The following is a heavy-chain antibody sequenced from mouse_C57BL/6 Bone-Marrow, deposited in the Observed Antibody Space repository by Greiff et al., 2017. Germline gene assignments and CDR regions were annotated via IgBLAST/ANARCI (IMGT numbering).Heavy chain of an antibody. D-gene: IGHD6-1*01. CDR1: GFTFSDYG. CDR2: ISSGSSTI. V-gene: IGHV5-17*01. J-gene: IGHJ3*01. CDR3: SRASGAWFAY. Sequence: DVKLVESGGGLVKPGGSLKLSCAASGFTFSDYGMHWVRQAPEKGLEWDAYISSGSSTIYYADKVKGRFTISRDNAKNTLFLHMTSLRSEDTAMYYCSRASGAWFAYWGQGTLVTVSA.